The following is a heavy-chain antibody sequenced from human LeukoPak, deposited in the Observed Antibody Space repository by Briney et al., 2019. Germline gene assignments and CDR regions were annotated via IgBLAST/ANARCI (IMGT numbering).Heavy chain of an antibody. CDR2: IYHSVST. V-gene: IGHV4-38-2*02. CDR1: GYSISSGYY. CDR3: ARDLGAVAGTRWFDP. J-gene: IGHJ5*02. Sequence: SETLSLTCAVSGYSISSGYYWGWIRQPPGKGLEWIGSIYHSVSTYYNPSLKSRVTISVDTSKNQFSLKLSSVTAADTAVYYCARDLGAVAGTRWFDPWGQGTLVTVSS. D-gene: IGHD6-19*01.